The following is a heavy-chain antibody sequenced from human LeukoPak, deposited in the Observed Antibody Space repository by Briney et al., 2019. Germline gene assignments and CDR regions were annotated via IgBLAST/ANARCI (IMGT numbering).Heavy chain of an antibody. CDR3: AIAVAGILRY. CDR1: GGSISSGSYY. J-gene: IGHJ4*02. Sequence: SETLSLTCTVSGGSISSGSYYWSWIRQPAGKGLEWIGRIYTSGSTNYNPSLKSRVTISVDTSKNQFSLKLSSVTAADTAVYYCAIAVAGILRYWGQGTLVTVSS. CDR2: IYTSGST. D-gene: IGHD6-19*01. V-gene: IGHV4-61*02.